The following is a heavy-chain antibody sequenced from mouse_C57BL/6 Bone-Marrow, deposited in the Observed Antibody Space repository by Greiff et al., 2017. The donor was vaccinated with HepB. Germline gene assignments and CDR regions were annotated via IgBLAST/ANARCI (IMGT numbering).Heavy chain of an antibody. CDR2: IYPGDGDT. Sequence: QVQLKESGAELVKPGASVKISCKASGYAFSSYWMNWVKQRPGKGLEWIGQIYPGDGDTNYNGKFKGKATLTADKSSSTAYMQLSSLTSEDSAVYFCASYYDYDVAYYWGQGTSVTVSS. V-gene: IGHV1-80*01. D-gene: IGHD2-4*01. J-gene: IGHJ4*01. CDR3: ASYYDYDVAYY. CDR1: GYAFSSYW.